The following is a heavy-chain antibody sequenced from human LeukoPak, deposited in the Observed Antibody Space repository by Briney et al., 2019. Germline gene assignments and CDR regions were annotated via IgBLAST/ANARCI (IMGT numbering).Heavy chain of an antibody. CDR1: GGTFSSYA. J-gene: IGHJ3*02. V-gene: IGHV1-69*05. CDR2: IIPIFGTA. Sequence: GASVKVSCKASGGTFSSYAISWVRQAPGQGLEWMGGIIPIFGTANYAQKFQGRVTITTDESTSTAYMELSSLRPEDTAVYYCARVGYGGGAFDIWGQGTMVTVSS. D-gene: IGHD6-13*01. CDR3: ARVGYGGGAFDI.